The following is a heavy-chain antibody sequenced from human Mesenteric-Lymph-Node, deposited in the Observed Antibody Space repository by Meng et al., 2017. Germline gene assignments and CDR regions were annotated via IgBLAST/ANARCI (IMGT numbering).Heavy chain of an antibody. J-gene: IGHJ4*02. CDR2: IIPIIGTA. Sequence: SVKVSCKASGGTFSSYSISWVRQAPGQGLEWMGGIIPIIGTANYAQKFRGRVTITADESTSTAYMELSSLRSEDAAVYYCGRESSVTRKYFDYWGQGTLVTVSS. CDR1: GGTFSSYS. D-gene: IGHD4-17*01. CDR3: GRESSVTRKYFDY. V-gene: IGHV1-69*13.